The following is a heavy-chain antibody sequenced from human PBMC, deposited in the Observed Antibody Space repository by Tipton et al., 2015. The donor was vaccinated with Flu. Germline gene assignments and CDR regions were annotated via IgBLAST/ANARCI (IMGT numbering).Heavy chain of an antibody. CDR2: ISGSGGGT. V-gene: IGHV3-23*01. CDR3: AKSVRAARPNYFDY. Sequence: SLRLSCAASGFTFSSYAMTWVRQAPGKGLEWVSGISGSGGGTHYADSVKGRFTISRDNSKNTLYLQMNSLRAEDTAVYYCAKSVRAARPNYFDYWGQGTLVTVSS. D-gene: IGHD6-6*01. CDR1: GFTFSSYA. J-gene: IGHJ4*02.